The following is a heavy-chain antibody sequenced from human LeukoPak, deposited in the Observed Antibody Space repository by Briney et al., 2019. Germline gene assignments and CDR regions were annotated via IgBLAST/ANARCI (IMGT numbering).Heavy chain of an antibody. V-gene: IGHV3-23*01. CDR2: ISGSGGST. Sequence: GGSLRLSCAASGFTFDDYGMSWVRQAPGKGLEWVSAISGSGGSTYYADSVKGRFTISRDNSKNTLYLQMNSLRAEDTAVYYCAKATPQDVGGQEFDYWGQGTLVTVSS. J-gene: IGHJ4*02. CDR3: AKATPQDVGGQEFDY. D-gene: IGHD1-26*01. CDR1: GFTFDDYG.